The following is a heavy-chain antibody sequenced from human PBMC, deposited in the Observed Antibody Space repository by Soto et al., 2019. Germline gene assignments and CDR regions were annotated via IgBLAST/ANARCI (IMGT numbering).Heavy chain of an antibody. V-gene: IGHV3-30-3*01. J-gene: IGHJ4*02. CDR1: GFTFSSYA. D-gene: IGHD6-25*01. CDR2: ISYDGSNK. CDR3: ASIAADVFDY. Sequence: GGSLRLSCAASGFTFSSYAMHWVRQAPGKGLEWVAVISYDGSNKYYADSVKGRFTISRDNSKNTLYLQMNSLRAEDTAVYYCASIAADVFDYWGQGTLVTVSS.